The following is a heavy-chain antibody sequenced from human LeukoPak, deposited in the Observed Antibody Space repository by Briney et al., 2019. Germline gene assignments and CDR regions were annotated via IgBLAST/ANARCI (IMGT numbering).Heavy chain of an antibody. CDR3: ARGGRVGERGYYYYYGMDV. Sequence: GGSLRLSCAASGFTVSSNYMSWVRQAPGKGLEWVSVIYSGGSTYYADSVKGRFTISRHNSKNTLYLQMNSLRAEDTAVYYCARGGRVGERGYYYYYGMDVWGQGTTVTVSS. CDR2: IYSGGST. CDR1: GFTVSSNY. D-gene: IGHD1-1*01. V-gene: IGHV3-53*04. J-gene: IGHJ6*02.